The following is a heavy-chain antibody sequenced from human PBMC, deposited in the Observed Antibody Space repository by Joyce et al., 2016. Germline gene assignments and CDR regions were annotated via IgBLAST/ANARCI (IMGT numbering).Heavy chain of an antibody. CDR3: TNGVFYETMTDQNYYYGMDV. CDR2: IKQDGSEK. Sequence: EVQLVESGGGLVQPGGSLRLSCAASGFTFSSYWMNWVRQAPGKGLEWVANIKQDGSEKYYVDSVKGRFTISRDNAKKLLYLQMSSLRVEDTAVYYCTNGVFYETMTDQNYYYGMDVWGQGTTVTVSS. V-gene: IGHV3-7*01. J-gene: IGHJ6*02. CDR1: GFTFSSYW. D-gene: IGHD3-22*01.